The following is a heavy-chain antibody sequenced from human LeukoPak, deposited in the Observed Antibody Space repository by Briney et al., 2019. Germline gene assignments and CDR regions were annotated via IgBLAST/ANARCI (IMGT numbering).Heavy chain of an antibody. CDR1: GLSVSSNF. D-gene: IGHD3-10*01. CDR3: ARVGVGAYHFDS. J-gene: IGHJ4*02. V-gene: IGHV3-53*01. CDR2: IYGGGST. Sequence: GGSLRLSCAATGLSVSSNFMSWVRQAPGKGLEWVSVIYGGGSTYYADSVKGRFTISRDNAKNTLYLQMNSLRAEDTAVYYCARVGVGAYHFDSWGQGTLVTVSS.